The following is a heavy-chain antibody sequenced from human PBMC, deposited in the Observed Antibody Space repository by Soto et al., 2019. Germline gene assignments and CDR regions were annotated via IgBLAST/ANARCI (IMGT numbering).Heavy chain of an antibody. J-gene: IGHJ6*02. V-gene: IGHV5-51*01. CDR1: GYSFTSSW. CDR3: ARQDVSHSGNYALNYAMDV. Sequence: GEFLKISCKGSGYSFTSSWIGWVRQMPGKGLEWMGIIYPGDSDTRYSPSFRGQVTISAAKSMSTAYLQWSSLKASDTAMYYCARQDVSHSGNYALNYAMDVWGQGTTVTVSS. CDR2: IYPGDSDT. D-gene: IGHD1-26*01.